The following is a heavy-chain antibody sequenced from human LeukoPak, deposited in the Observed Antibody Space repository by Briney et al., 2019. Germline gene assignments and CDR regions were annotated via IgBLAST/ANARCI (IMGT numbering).Heavy chain of an antibody. J-gene: IGHJ4*02. CDR1: GFTFSSYW. D-gene: IGHD5-12*01. V-gene: IGHV3-74*01. CDR3: ARASALATPPFAY. CDR2: INIDGSTS. Sequence: GGSLRLSCAASGFTFSSYWMHWVRQAPGKGVVWVSRINIDGSTSNYADSVKGRFTISRDNAKNAVYLQMSSLRVEDTAVYYCARASALATPPFAYWGQGTLVTVSS.